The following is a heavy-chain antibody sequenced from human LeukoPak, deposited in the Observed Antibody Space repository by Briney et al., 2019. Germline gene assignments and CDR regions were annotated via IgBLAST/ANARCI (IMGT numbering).Heavy chain of an antibody. V-gene: IGHV3-23*01. CDR3: AKVSGYCSSTSCYWFDY. CDR2: ITTSDGNT. J-gene: IGHJ4*02. CDR1: GFTFSSYT. Sequence: GGSLRLSCAASGFTFSSYTMSWVRQAPGKGLEWVSTITTSDGNTYYADSVKGRFTVSRDNSKNTLFLQMNSLRAEDTAVYYCAKVSGYCSSTSCYWFDYWGQGTLVTVSS. D-gene: IGHD2-2*01.